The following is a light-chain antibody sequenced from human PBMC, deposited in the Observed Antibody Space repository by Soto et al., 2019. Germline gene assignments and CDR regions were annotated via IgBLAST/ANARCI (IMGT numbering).Light chain of an antibody. Sequence: EIAMSLSPATLSVSSGESATLSCRASQSVRSNLAWYQQKPVQAPRLIRYGASTMSTGIPASGSGGWSGTDFTLTISSLQSEDFAFYDCQQYDNWPLTFDQGTKVDNK. CDR3: QQYDNWPLT. CDR1: QSVRSN. V-gene: IGKV3D-15*01. CDR2: GAS. J-gene: IGKJ1*01.